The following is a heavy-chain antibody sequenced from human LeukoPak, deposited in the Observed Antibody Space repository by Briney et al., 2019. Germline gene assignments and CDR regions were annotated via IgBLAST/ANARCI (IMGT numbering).Heavy chain of an antibody. D-gene: IGHD3-16*02. V-gene: IGHV4-34*01. Sequence: PSETLSLTCAVYGGSFSGYYWSWLRQPPGKGLEWIGEINHSGSTNYNPSLKSQVTISVDTSKNQFSLKLSSVTAADTAVYYCARVARNYDYVWGSYRYPYYYVDVWGKGTTVTVSS. J-gene: IGHJ6*03. CDR1: GGSFSGYY. CDR3: ARVARNYDYVWGSYRYPYYYVDV. CDR2: INHSGST.